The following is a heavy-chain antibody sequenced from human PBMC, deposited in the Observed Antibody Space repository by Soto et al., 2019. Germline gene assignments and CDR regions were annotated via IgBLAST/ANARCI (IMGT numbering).Heavy chain of an antibody. CDR3: ARDYDSSGDY. Sequence: QLQLQESGPGLVKPSETLSLPCTVSGGSISTSSYFWGWIRQPPGKGLEWIGSIYYSGSTYYNPSLKSRVTISVDTSRNQFSLKMSSVTAADTAVYYCARDYDSSGDYWGQGTLFTVSS. J-gene: IGHJ4*02. CDR1: GGSISTSSYF. D-gene: IGHD3-22*01. CDR2: IYYSGST. V-gene: IGHV4-39*01.